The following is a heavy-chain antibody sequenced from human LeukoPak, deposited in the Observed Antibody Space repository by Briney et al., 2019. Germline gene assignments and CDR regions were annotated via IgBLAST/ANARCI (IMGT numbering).Heavy chain of an antibody. D-gene: IGHD5-18*01. V-gene: IGHV3-30-3*01. J-gene: IGHJ4*02. Sequence: PGGPLRLSCAASGXTFSSYAMHWVRQAPGKGLEWVAVISYDGSNKYYADSVKGRFTISRDNSKNTLYLQMNSLRAEDTAVYYCARVVGYSYGPSDYWGQGTLVTVSS. CDR1: GXTFSSYA. CDR3: ARVVGYSYGPSDY. CDR2: ISYDGSNK.